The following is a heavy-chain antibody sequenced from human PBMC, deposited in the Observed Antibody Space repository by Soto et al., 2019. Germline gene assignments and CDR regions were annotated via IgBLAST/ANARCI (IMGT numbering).Heavy chain of an antibody. V-gene: IGHV1-58*02. J-gene: IGHJ3*02. CDR3: AADNYVDMRDFWSGPHAFDI. D-gene: IGHD3-3*01. CDR2: IVVGSGNT. CDR1: GFTFTSSA. Sequence: SVKVSCKASGFTFTSSAMQWVRQARGQRLEWIGWIVVGSGNTNYAQKFQERVTITRDMSTSTAYMELSSLRSEDTAVYYCAADNYVDMRDFWSGPHAFDIWGQGTMVTVSS.